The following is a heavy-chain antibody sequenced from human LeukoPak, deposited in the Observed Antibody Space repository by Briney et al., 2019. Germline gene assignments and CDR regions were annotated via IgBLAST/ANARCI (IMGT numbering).Heavy chain of an antibody. CDR2: ISAYNGDT. Sequence: ASVKVSCKASGYSFSSYGISWVRQAPGQGLEWMGWISAYNGDTHYAQKLQGRVTMTTDTSTSTAYMELRSLRSDDTAVYYCARVVAVAGTAYPYYYYYMDVWGKGTTVTISS. CDR1: GYSFSSYG. V-gene: IGHV1-18*01. J-gene: IGHJ6*03. CDR3: ARVVAVAGTAYPYYYYYMDV. D-gene: IGHD6-19*01.